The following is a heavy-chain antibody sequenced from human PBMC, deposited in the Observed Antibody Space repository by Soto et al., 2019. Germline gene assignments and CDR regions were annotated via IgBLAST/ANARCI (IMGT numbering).Heavy chain of an antibody. CDR1: GFSLSTSGVG. D-gene: IGHD6-13*01. J-gene: IGHJ6*02. CDR3: ADSRVTQQLVPHYYYYGMDV. CDR2: IYWNDDK. V-gene: IGHV2-5*01. Sequence: SGPTLVNPTQTLTLTCTSSGFSLSTSGVGVGWIRQPPGKALEWLALIYWNDDKRYSPSLKSRLTITKDTSKNQVVLTMTNMDPVDTATYYCADSRVTQQLVPHYYYYGMDVWGQGTTVTVSS.